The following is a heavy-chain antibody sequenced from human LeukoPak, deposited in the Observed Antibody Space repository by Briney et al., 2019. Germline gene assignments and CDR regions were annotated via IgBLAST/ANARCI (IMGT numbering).Heavy chain of an antibody. J-gene: IGHJ6*03. V-gene: IGHV4-34*01. CDR2: INHSGST. CDR3: ARESEGRSYGYAHYYYYYMDV. CDR1: GGSFSGYY. Sequence: SETLSLTCAVYGGSFSGYYWSWIRQPPGKGLEWIGEINHSGSTNYNPSLKSRVTISVDTPKNQFSLKLSSVTAADTAVYYCARESEGRSYGYAHYYYYYMDVWGKGTTVTVSS. D-gene: IGHD5-18*01.